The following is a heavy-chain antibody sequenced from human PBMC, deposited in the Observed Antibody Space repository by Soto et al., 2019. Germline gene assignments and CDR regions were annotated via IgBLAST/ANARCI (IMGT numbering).Heavy chain of an antibody. V-gene: IGHV1-18*01. J-gene: IGHJ6*02. CDR2: ISDYNGNT. CDR3: AREGYYSGSGTYSPPRYYGMDV. CDR1: GYTSSSYG. Sequence: QVQLVQSGVEVKKAGASVKVSCKASGYTSSSYGISWARQAPGQGLEWMGWISDYNGNTHYAQKFQGRLIMTTDTSTRKAYREVRGLRSDDTAVYFCAREGYYSGSGTYSPPRYYGMDVWGQGTTVTVSS. D-gene: IGHD3-10*01.